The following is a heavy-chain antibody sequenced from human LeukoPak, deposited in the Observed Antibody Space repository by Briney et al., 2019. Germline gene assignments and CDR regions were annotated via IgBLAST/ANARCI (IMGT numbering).Heavy chain of an antibody. CDR2: ISYDGSNK. J-gene: IGHJ4*02. CDR1: GFTFSSYG. Sequence: PGGSLRLSCAASGFTFSSYGMHWVRQAPGKGLEWVAVISYDGSNKYYADSVKGRFTISRGNSKNTLYLQMNSLRAEDTAVYYCAKGPLVGAPFDYWGQGTLVTVSS. V-gene: IGHV3-30*18. D-gene: IGHD1-26*01. CDR3: AKGPLVGAPFDY.